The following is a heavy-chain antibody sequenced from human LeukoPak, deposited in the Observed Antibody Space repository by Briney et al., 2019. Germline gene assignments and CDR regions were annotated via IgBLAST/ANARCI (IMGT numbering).Heavy chain of an antibody. Sequence: KGGESLKISCKGSGYSFTSYWIGWVRPMPGKGLEWMGIIYPGDSDTRYSPSFQGQVTISADKSISTAYLQWSSLKASDTAMYYCARLGEYCSSTSCYDYWGQGTLVTVSS. CDR3: ARLGEYCSSTSCYDY. CDR1: GYSFTSYW. J-gene: IGHJ4*02. CDR2: IYPGDSDT. V-gene: IGHV5-51*01. D-gene: IGHD2-2*01.